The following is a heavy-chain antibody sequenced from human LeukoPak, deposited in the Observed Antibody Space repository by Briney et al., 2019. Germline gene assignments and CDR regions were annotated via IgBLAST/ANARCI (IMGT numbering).Heavy chain of an antibody. CDR1: GFTFSSYA. J-gene: IGHJ4*02. D-gene: IGHD3-22*01. V-gene: IGHV3-23*01. Sequence: GGSLRLSCAASGFTFSSYAMSWVRQAPGKGLEWVSAISGSGGSTYYADSVKGRFTISRDNSKNTLYLQMNSLRAEDTAVYYCAKDPTYYYDSSGYYYDYWGQGTLVTVSS. CDR3: AKDPTYYYDSSGYYYDY. CDR2: ISGSGGST.